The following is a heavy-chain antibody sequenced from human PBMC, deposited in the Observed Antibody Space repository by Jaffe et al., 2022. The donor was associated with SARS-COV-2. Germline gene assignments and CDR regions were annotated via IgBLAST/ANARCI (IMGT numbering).Heavy chain of an antibody. CDR3: AKDGYSSGWSEYYFDY. CDR2: ISYDGSNK. V-gene: IGHV3-30*18. J-gene: IGHJ4*02. D-gene: IGHD6-19*01. CDR1: GFTFSSYG. Sequence: QVQLVESGGGVVQPGRSLRLSCAASGFTFSSYGMHWVRQAPGKGLEWVAVISYDGSNKYYADSVKGRFTISRDNSKNTLYLQMNSLRAEDTAVYYCAKDGYSSGWSEYYFDYWGQGTLVTVSS.